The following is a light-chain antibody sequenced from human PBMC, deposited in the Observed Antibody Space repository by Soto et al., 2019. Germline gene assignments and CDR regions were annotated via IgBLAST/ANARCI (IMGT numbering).Light chain of an antibody. J-gene: IGKJ5*01. CDR1: QGISSW. Sequence: IQLTQSPSEVATLACSTGNITCRASQGISSWLAWYQRKPGRAPKLLIYAASRLQAGVPLRLSGSGSGTDFTLTISDLQPEDFATYYCQQHNSFPLTFGQGTRVDIK. CDR2: AAS. CDR3: QQHNSFPLT. V-gene: IGKV1D-12*01.